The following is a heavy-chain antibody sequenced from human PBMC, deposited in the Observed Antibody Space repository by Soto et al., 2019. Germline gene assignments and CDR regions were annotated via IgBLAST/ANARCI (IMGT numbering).Heavy chain of an antibody. CDR1: GASIYNHY. J-gene: IGHJ5*02. Sequence: PSETLSLTCTVSGASIYNHYWSWVRQPPGKGLECIGYSYFSGTTNYNPSLKSRVTISVDTSKNQFSLKLTSVTAADTAVYYCARGGRGGWFDPWGQGTLVTVSS. D-gene: IGHD3-10*01. CDR3: ARGGRGGWFDP. CDR2: SYFSGTT. V-gene: IGHV4-59*11.